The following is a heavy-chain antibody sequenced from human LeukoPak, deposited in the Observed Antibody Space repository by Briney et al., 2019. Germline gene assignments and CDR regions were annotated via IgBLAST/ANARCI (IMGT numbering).Heavy chain of an antibody. J-gene: IGHJ4*02. Sequence: SQTLSLTCTVSGGSISSGSYYWSWIRQPAGKGLEWIGRIYTSGSTNYNPSLKSRVTISVDTSKNQFSLKLSSVTAADTAVYYCARVTTGGYYNCWGQGTLVTVSS. CDR2: IYTSGST. V-gene: IGHV4-61*02. CDR1: GGSISSGSYY. CDR3: ARVTTGGYYNC. D-gene: IGHD3-22*01.